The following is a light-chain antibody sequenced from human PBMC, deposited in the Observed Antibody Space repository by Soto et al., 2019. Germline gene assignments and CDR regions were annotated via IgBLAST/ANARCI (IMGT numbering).Light chain of an antibody. CDR2: DAS. CDR1: QNINNY. V-gene: IGKV1-9*01. Sequence: DIQMTQSPSSLSASVGDRVTITCQASQNINNYLNWYQQKPGRAPKLLIYDASNFQSGVPSRFSGSGSGTHFTLTISSLQPEDFATYYCQQLHGYPITFGQGTRLEIK. J-gene: IGKJ5*01. CDR3: QQLHGYPIT.